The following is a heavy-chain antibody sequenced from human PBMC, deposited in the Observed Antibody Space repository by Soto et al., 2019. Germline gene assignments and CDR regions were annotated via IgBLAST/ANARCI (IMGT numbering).Heavy chain of an antibody. CDR1: GYTFTSYG. Sequence: QVQLVQSGAEVKKPGASVKVSCKASGYTFTSYGISWVRQAPGQGLEWMGWISAYNGNTNYAQKLQGRVTMTTDTSTSTAYMELRSLRSDDTAVYYCARDRGADFWSGPPHAFDIWGQGTMVTVSS. CDR2: ISAYNGNT. J-gene: IGHJ3*02. V-gene: IGHV1-18*04. D-gene: IGHD3-3*01. CDR3: ARDRGADFWSGPPHAFDI.